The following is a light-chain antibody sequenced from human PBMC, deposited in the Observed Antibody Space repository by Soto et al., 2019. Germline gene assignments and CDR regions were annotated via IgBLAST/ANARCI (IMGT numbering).Light chain of an antibody. CDR1: QSVGTN. CDR2: GAS. Sequence: LSVSPGDRATLSCRASQSVGTNLAWFQQKPGQAPRLLIYGASAGATGIPDRFSGSGFGTEFTLTISSLQSEDLAVYYCQQYNNWPRTFGQGTKVEMK. J-gene: IGKJ1*01. CDR3: QQYNNWPRT. V-gene: IGKV3-15*01.